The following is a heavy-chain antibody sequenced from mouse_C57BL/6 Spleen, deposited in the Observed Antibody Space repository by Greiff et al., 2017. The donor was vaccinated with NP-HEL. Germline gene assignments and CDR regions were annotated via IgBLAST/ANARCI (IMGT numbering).Heavy chain of an antibody. J-gene: IGHJ2*01. Sequence: EVKLVESEGGLVQPGRSMKLSCTASGFTFSDYYMAWVRQVPEKGLEWVANINYDGSSTYYLDSLKSRFIISRDNAKNILYLQMSSLKSEDTDTYYCARETLRGLYFDYWGQGTTLTVSS. CDR2: INYDGSST. CDR1: GFTFSDYY. D-gene: IGHD6-1*01. V-gene: IGHV5-16*01. CDR3: ARETLRGLYFDY.